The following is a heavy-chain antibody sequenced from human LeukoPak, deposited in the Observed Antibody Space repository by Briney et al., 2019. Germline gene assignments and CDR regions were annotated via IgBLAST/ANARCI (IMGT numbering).Heavy chain of an antibody. D-gene: IGHD3-9*01. J-gene: IGHJ4*02. V-gene: IGHV3-73*01. CDR2: IRSKANSYAT. Sequence: PGGSLRLSCAASGFTFSGSAMHWVRQASGKGLEWVGRIRSKANSYATAYAASVKGRFTISRDDSKNTAYLQMNSLKTEDTVVYYCTSYDILTGYFGYWGQGTLVTVSS. CDR3: TSYDILTGYFGY. CDR1: GFTFSGSA.